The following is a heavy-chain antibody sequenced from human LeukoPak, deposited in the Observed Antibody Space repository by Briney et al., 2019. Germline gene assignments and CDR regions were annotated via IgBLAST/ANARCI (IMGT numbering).Heavy chain of an antibody. J-gene: IGHJ4*02. CDR1: GGSFSGYY. V-gene: IGHV4-34*01. Sequence: SETLSLTCAVYGGSFSGYYWSWIRQPPGKGLEWIGEINHSGSTNYNPSLKSRVTISVDTSKNQFSLNLSSVTAADTAVYYCARGSDYGDYYFDYWGQGTLVTVSS. D-gene: IGHD4-17*01. CDR3: ARGSDYGDYYFDY. CDR2: INHSGST.